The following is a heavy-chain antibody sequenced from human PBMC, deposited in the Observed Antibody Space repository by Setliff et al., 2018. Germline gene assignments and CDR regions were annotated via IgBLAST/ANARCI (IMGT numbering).Heavy chain of an antibody. CDR3: ARGSVTIFGVVLSNWFDP. CDR2: INTNTGSP. J-gene: IGHJ5*02. V-gene: IGHV7-4-1*02. Sequence: ASVKVSCKVSGYTFTVYTMNWVRQAPGQGLEWLGWINTNTGSPTYAQGFTGRFVFSLDTSVSTAYLQISSLKAEDTAVYYCARGSVTIFGVVLSNWFDPWGQGTLVTVSS. CDR1: GYTFTVYT. D-gene: IGHD3-3*01.